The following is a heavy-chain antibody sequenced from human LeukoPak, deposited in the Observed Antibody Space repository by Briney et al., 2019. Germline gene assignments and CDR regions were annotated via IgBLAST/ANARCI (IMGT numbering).Heavy chain of an antibody. Sequence: GGSLRLSCAASGFTFSSYAMHWVRQAPGKGLEGVAVISYDGSNKYYADSVKGRFTISRDNSKNTLYLQMNSLRAEDTAVYYCARDLSRGVAGTGGTLIDYWGQGTLVTVSS. J-gene: IGHJ4*02. V-gene: IGHV3-30-3*01. CDR1: GFTFSSYA. CDR3: ARDLSRGVAGTGGTLIDY. CDR2: ISYDGSNK. D-gene: IGHD6-19*01.